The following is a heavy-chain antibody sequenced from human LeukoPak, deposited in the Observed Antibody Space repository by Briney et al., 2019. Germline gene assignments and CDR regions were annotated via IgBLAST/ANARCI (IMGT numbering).Heavy chain of an antibody. CDR2: INPSGGSR. CDR1: GYTFTSYY. CDR3: ARGVTLTTRPEIWAGDY. D-gene: IGHD6-6*01. Sequence: ASVTVSCKASGYTFTSYYVHWVRQAPGQGLEWVGIINPSGGSRTYAQKFQGRATMTRDTSTSTVYMELSSLRSEDTAVYYCARGVTLTTRPEIWAGDYWGQGTLVTVPS. J-gene: IGHJ4*02. V-gene: IGHV1-46*01.